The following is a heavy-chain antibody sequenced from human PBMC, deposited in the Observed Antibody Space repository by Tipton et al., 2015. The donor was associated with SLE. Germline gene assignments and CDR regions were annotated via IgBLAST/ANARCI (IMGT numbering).Heavy chain of an antibody. CDR3: AKIYSKGAFDI. D-gene: IGHD2-21*01. V-gene: IGHV4-34*01. CDR2: SNHSGST. J-gene: IGHJ3*02. CDR1: GGSFSGYY. Sequence: TLSLTCAVYGGSFSGYYWSWTRQPPGKGLEWIGESNHSGSTNYNPSLKSRVTISADTSKNQFSLKLSSVTAADTAVYYCAKIYSKGAFDIWGQGTMVTVSS.